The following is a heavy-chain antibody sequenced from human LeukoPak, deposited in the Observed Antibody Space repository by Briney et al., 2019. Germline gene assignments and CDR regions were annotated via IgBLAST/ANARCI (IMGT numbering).Heavy chain of an antibody. Sequence: GRSLRLSCAASGFTFSSYAMSWVRQAPGKGLEWVSAISGSGGSTYYADSVKGRFTISRDNSKNTLYLQMNSLRAEDTAVYYCAKDPHYYDSSGYSFPHYFDYWGQGTLVTVSS. J-gene: IGHJ4*02. CDR2: ISGSGGST. CDR1: GFTFSSYA. D-gene: IGHD3-22*01. CDR3: AKDPHYYDSSGYSFPHYFDY. V-gene: IGHV3-23*01.